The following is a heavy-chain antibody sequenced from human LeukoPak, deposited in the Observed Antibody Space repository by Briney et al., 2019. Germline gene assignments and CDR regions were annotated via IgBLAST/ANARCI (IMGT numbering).Heavy chain of an antibody. V-gene: IGHV3-74*01. CDR3: ARDDYNRH. J-gene: IGHJ4*02. CDR2: IRSDGCST. Sequence: GGSLRLSCAASGFTFSSYWMHWVRQAPGKGLVWVSRIRSDGCSTTYADSVKGRFTISRDNTKNTLYLQMNSLRADDTAVYYCARDDYNRHWGQGTLVTVSS. CDR1: GFTFSSYW. D-gene: IGHD4-11*01.